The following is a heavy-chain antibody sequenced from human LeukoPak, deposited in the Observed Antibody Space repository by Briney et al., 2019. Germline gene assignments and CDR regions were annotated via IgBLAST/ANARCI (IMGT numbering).Heavy chain of an antibody. V-gene: IGHV3-48*03. CDR3: ARDRSYGFGF. CDR1: GFTFSSYE. CDR2: ISSSGSTI. D-gene: IGHD5-18*01. Sequence: SGGSLRLSCAASGFTFSSYEMNWVRQAPGKGLEWVSYISSSGSTIYYADSVKGRFTISRDNAKNSLYLQMNSLRAEDTAVYYCARDRSYGFGFWGQGTLVTVSS. J-gene: IGHJ4*02.